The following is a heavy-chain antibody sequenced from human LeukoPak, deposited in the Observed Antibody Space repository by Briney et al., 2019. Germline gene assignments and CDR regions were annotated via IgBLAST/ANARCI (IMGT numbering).Heavy chain of an antibody. CDR3: ARGIYGVYYFDY. V-gene: IGHV4-34*01. Sequence: SETLSLTCAVYGGSLSGYYWSWIRQPPGRGLEWIGEINHSGATNYNPSLKSRVTIAVDTSKNQFSLRLSSVTAADTAMYYCARGIYGVYYFDYWGQGALVTVSS. CDR1: GGSLSGYY. J-gene: IGHJ4*02. CDR2: INHSGAT. D-gene: IGHD4-17*01.